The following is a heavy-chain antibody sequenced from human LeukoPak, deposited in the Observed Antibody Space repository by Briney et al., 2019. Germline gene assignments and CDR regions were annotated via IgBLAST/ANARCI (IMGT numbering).Heavy chain of an antibody. D-gene: IGHD3-16*01. Sequence: GGSLRLSCAASGFTFSSYAMSWVRQAPGKGLEWVSAIGGSGGSTYYADSVKGRFTISRDNSKNTLYLQMNSLRAEDTAVYYCAKDTTFGGVSFGYWGQGTLVTVSS. CDR1: GFTFSSYA. J-gene: IGHJ4*02. V-gene: IGHV3-23*01. CDR3: AKDTTFGGVSFGY. CDR2: IGGSGGST.